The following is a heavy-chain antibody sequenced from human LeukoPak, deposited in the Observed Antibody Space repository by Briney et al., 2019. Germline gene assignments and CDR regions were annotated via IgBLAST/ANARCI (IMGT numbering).Heavy chain of an antibody. CDR3: ARSSTVTNPYYYYGMDV. J-gene: IGHJ6*02. CDR2: INPSRGDT. CDR1: GYTFTGHY. D-gene: IGHD4-17*01. V-gene: IGHV1-2*02. Sequence: GASVKVSCKASGYTFTGHYMHWVRQAPGQGLEWMGWINPSRGDTNYAQKFQDSVTMTRDTSSNTAYMALRRLTSDDTAVYYCARSSTVTNPYYYYGMDVWGQGTTVTVS.